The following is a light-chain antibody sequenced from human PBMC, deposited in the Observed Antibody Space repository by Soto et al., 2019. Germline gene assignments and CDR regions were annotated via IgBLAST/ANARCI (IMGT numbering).Light chain of an antibody. CDR3: QQYNNWPPWT. CDR1: QSVSSN. Sequence: EIVMTQSPATLSVSPGERATLSCRASQSVSSNLAWYQQKPGQAPRLLIYGASTRATGCPVRFSGSGSGTEFNLTISSLQSEDFAVYYCQQYNNWPPWTFGQGTKVEIK. CDR2: GAS. J-gene: IGKJ1*01. V-gene: IGKV3-15*01.